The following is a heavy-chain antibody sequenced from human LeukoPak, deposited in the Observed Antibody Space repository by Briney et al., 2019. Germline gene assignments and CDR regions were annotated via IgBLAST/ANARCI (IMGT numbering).Heavy chain of an antibody. V-gene: IGHV3-23*01. Sequence: GSLRLSCTASGFTFSGYAMSWVRQAPGKGLEWVSAISGSGGSTYYADSVKGRFTISRDNSKNTLYLQMNSLRAEDTAVYYCAKDYLPVTTAYFDYWGQGTLVTVSS. J-gene: IGHJ4*02. CDR2: ISGSGGST. CDR1: GFTFSGYA. D-gene: IGHD4-17*01. CDR3: AKDYLPVTTAYFDY.